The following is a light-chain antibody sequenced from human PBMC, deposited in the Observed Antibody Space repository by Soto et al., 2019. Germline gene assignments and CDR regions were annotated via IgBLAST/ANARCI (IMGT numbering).Light chain of an antibody. CDR2: EVS. V-gene: IGLV2-14*01. Sequence: QSALTRPASVSGSPGQSITISCSGTSSDVGAYNFVSWYQQHPGKAPKLMIFEVSNRPSGVSDRFSGSKSGNMASLTISGLQAEDEADYYCSSYTTSSALVVFGGGTKLTVL. CDR3: SSYTTSSALVV. J-gene: IGLJ2*01. CDR1: SSDVGAYNF.